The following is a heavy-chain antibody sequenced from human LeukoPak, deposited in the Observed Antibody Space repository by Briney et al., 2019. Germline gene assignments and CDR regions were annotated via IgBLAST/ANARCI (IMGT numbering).Heavy chain of an antibody. CDR3: ARDLEGYHYGSGNYPH. J-gene: IGHJ4*02. Sequence: ASVKVSCKASGYTFTGYYIHWLRQAAGQGLEWMGFINPNSGGTNYAQKFQGRVTMTRDTSISTAYMELSSLTSDDTAVYYCARDLEGYHYGSGNYPHWGQGTLITVSS. CDR2: INPNSGGT. V-gene: IGHV1-2*02. CDR1: GYTFTGYY. D-gene: IGHD3-10*01.